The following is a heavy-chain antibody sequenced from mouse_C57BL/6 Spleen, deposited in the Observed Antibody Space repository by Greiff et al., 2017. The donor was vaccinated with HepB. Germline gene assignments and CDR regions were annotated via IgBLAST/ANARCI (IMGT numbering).Heavy chain of an antibody. V-gene: IGHV1-54*01. CDR1: GYAFTNYL. CDR2: INPGSGGT. Sequence: QVQLQQSGAELVRPGTSVKVSCKASGYAFTNYLIEWVKQRPGQGLEWIGVINPGSGGTNYNEKFKGKATLTADKSSSTAYMQLSSLTSEDSAVYFCAREGGLRAFDYWGQGTTRTVSS. CDR3: AREGGLRAFDY. J-gene: IGHJ2*01. D-gene: IGHD3-1*01.